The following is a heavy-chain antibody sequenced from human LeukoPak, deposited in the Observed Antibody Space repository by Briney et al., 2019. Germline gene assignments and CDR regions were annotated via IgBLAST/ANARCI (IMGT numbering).Heavy chain of an antibody. D-gene: IGHD3-22*01. CDR1: GFTFSNFW. Sequence: PGGSLRLSCAASGFTFSNFWMHWVRQAPGKGLVWVALIYGDESFTRYADSVKGRFTISRDNAKNTVYLQMNSLRAEDTAVYYCARGPAPFYYYDSSGYYRRDYWGQGTLVTVSS. V-gene: IGHV3-74*01. J-gene: IGHJ4*02. CDR3: ARGPAPFYYYDSSGYYRRDY. CDR2: IYGDESFT.